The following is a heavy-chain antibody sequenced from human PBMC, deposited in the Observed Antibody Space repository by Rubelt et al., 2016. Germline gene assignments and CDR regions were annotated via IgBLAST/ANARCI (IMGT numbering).Heavy chain of an antibody. CDR1: GFTFSIFG. Sequence: GGGLIQPGGSLRLSCAASGFTFSIFGMSWVRQAPGKGLDWVATLSGSGGTTAYGDSVKGRFTISRDNSRDTLYLQMDSLRADDTALYYCARDRDWSIRCFEDWGQGTLVTVSS. CDR3: ARDRDWSIRCFED. D-gene: IGHD3/OR15-3a*01. J-gene: IGHJ4*02. CDR2: LSGSGGTT. V-gene: IGHV3-23*01.